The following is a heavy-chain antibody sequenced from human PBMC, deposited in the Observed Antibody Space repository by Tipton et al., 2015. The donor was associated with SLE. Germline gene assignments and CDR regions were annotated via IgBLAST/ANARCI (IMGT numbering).Heavy chain of an antibody. J-gene: IGHJ3*02. V-gene: IGHV4-59*08. CDR2: IYYSGST. CDR1: GGSISSYY. Sequence: LRLSCTVSGGSISSYYWSWIRQPPGKGLEWIGYIYYSGSTTYNPSLKSRVTISVDTSKNQFSLNLSSVPAADTAVYYCARHDGQWDAFDIWGQGTMVTVSS. CDR3: ARHDGQWDAFDI. D-gene: IGHD6-19*01.